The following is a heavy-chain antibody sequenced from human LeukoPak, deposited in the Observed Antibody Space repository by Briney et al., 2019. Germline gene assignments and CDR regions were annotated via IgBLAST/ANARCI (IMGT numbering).Heavy chain of an antibody. D-gene: IGHD3-22*01. J-gene: IGHJ4*02. CDR3: ARILGDSRGYYLDY. Sequence: PSETLSLTCTVSGGSISSYYWSWIRQPPGKGLEWIGYIYYSGSTNYNPSLKSRVTISVDTSKNQFSLKLSSVTAADTAVYYCARILGDSRGYYLDYWGQGTLVTVSS. CDR2: IYYSGST. CDR1: GGSISSYY. V-gene: IGHV4-59*01.